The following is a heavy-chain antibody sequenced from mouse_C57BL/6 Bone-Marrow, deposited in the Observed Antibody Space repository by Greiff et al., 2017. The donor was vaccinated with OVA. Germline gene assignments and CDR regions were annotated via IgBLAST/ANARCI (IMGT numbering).Heavy chain of an antibody. CDR1: GYAFTNYL. V-gene: IGHV1-54*01. CDR3: ARSGSPWFAY. J-gene: IGHJ3*01. CDR2: INPGSGGT. Sequence: QVQLQQPGAELVRPGSSVKVSCKASGYAFTNYLIEWVKQRPGQGLEWIGVINPGSGGTNYNEKFKGKATLTADKSSSTTYMQRSSLTSEDSAVYFCARSGSPWFAYWGQGTLVTVSA. D-gene: IGHD1-1*02.